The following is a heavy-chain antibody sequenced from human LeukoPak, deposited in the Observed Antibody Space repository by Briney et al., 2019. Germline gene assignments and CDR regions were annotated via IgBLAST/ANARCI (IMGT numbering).Heavy chain of an antibody. CDR1: GVTFSSYT. D-gene: IGHD3/OR15-3a*01. Sequence: ASVKVSCKASGVTFSSYTISWVRQAPGQGLEWMGRIIPIFGTANYAQKFQGRVTITTDESTSTAYMELSSLRSEDTAVYYCARGRDLENWFDPWGQGTLVTVSS. CDR3: ARGRDLENWFDP. CDR2: IIPIFGTA. V-gene: IGHV1-69*05. J-gene: IGHJ5*02.